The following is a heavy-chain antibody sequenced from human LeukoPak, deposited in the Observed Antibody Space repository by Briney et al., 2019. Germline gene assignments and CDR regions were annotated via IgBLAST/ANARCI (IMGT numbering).Heavy chain of an antibody. J-gene: IGHJ4*02. V-gene: IGHV3-7*01. CDR1: GFTFSSYW. D-gene: IGHD1-26*01. CDR3: ARGESGSYAFDY. Sequence: PGGSLRLSCAASGFTFSSYWRSWVRQAPGKGLEWVANIKQDGSEKYYVDSVKGRFTISRDNAKNSLYLQMNSLRAEDTAVYYCARGESGSYAFDYWGQGTLVTVSS. CDR2: IKQDGSEK.